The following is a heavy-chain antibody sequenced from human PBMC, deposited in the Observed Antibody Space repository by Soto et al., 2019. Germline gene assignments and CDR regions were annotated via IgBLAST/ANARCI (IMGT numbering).Heavy chain of an antibody. J-gene: IGHJ6*02. CDR2: IYSGGST. Sequence: SETLSLTCTVSGGFVNSDTHSWSWVRQTPGKRLEWIGFIYSGGSTKNPSLRSRVTMSVDTSKNQFSLKLRSVIVADTAVYHCARFVRSCSATTCSTRADVWGQGITVTVS. D-gene: IGHD2-2*01. CDR3: ARFVRSCSATTCSTRADV. CDR1: GGFVNSDTHS. V-gene: IGHV4-61*01.